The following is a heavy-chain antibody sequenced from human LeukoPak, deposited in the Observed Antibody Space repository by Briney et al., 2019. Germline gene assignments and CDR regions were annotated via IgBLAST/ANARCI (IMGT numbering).Heavy chain of an antibody. D-gene: IGHD5-12*01. CDR2: IIPILGIA. CDR1: GGTFSSYA. J-gene: IGHJ4*02. CDR3: ATLYSGYDKFDY. V-gene: IGHV1-69*04. Sequence: GPSVKVSCKASGGTFSSYAISWVRQAPGQGLEWMGRIIPILGIANYAQKFQGRVTITADKSTSTAYMELSSLRSEDTAVYYCATLYSGYDKFDYWGQGTLVTVSS.